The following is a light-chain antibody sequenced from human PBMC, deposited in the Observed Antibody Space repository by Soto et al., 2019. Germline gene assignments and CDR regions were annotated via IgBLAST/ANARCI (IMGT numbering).Light chain of an antibody. Sequence: DIMLTQSPGALSLSPGERATLSCRTSLSVSVYLDWYQQKPGQAPRLLIYDASNRATGIPARFSGSGSGTDFTLTISSLEPEDFAVYYCQQRSNWPPWTFGQGTKVDI. V-gene: IGKV3-11*01. CDR3: QQRSNWPPWT. J-gene: IGKJ1*01. CDR2: DAS. CDR1: LSVSVY.